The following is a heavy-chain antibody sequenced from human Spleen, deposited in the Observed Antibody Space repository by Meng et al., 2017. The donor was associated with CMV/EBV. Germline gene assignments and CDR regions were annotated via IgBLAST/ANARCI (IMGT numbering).Heavy chain of an antibody. CDR3: AKDISAAGTLIDY. CDR2: ISWEGGTT. CDR1: GFHFDDYA. J-gene: IGHJ4*02. D-gene: IGHD6-13*01. Sequence: GGSLRLSCAASGFHFDDYAMNWVRQPPGKGLEWVSVISWEGGTTFYADSVKGRFTISRDNSKRSLYLQMDSLRTEDTALYYCAKDISAAGTLIDYWGQGTLVTVSS. V-gene: IGHV3-43D*03.